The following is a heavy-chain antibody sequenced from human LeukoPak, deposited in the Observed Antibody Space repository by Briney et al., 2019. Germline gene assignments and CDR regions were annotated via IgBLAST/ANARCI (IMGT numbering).Heavy chain of an antibody. J-gene: IGHJ5*02. CDR2: IYYSGST. V-gene: IGHV4-39*07. CDR1: GGSISSSSYY. D-gene: IGHD3-16*02. CDR3: ARGATEYDYVWGSYRYTSWFDP. Sequence: SETLSLTCTVSGGSISSSSYYWGWIRQPPGKGLEWIGSIYYSGSTYYNPSLKSRVTISVDTSKNQFSLKLSSVTAADTAVYYCARGATEYDYVWGSYRYTSWFDPWGQGTLVTVSS.